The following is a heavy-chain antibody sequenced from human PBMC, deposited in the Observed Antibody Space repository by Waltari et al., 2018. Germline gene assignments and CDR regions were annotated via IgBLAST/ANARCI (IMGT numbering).Heavy chain of an antibody. CDR1: GFNFGHYL. J-gene: IGHJ4*02. CDR3: ARVDYDFWD. Sequence: VRLVESGGDLIQPGGSLRLSCTASGFNFGHYLMHGVRQAPGQGLVWGARMNSEGTSIIYGDSVKGRFTISRDNAKNTLYLQMNSLTTDDTAVYYCARVDYDFWDWGQGTLVTVSS. V-gene: IGHV3-74*01. D-gene: IGHD3-3*01. CDR2: MNSEGTSI.